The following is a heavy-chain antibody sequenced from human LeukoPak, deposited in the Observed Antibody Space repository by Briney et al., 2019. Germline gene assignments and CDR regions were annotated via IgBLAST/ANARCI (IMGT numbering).Heavy chain of an antibody. CDR2: IIPIFGTA. J-gene: IGHJ3*02. D-gene: IGHD3-3*01. CDR3: ASDPISPGAFDI. CDR1: GGTFTIYA. V-gene: IGHV1-69*13. Sequence: AAVKVSCKASGGTFTIYAISLVRQAPGQGLEWMGGIIPIFGTANYAQKFQGRVTITADESTSTAYMELSSLRSEDTAVYYCASDPISPGAFDIWGQGTMVTVSS.